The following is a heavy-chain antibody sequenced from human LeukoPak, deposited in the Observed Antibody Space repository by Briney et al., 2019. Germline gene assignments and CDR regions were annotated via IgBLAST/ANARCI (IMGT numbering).Heavy chain of an antibody. J-gene: IGHJ5*02. Sequence: GGSLRLSCVASGFTVSNNYMTWVRQAPGKGLEWVSLIYSGGDTDSAESVKGRFSISSNNSKNTLYLPMNNLRTEDTAVYYCARGLYYYGSGTFDRWGQGTLVTVSS. CDR3: ARGLYYYGSGTFDR. CDR1: GFTVSNNY. D-gene: IGHD3-10*01. CDR2: IYSGGDT. V-gene: IGHV3-66*02.